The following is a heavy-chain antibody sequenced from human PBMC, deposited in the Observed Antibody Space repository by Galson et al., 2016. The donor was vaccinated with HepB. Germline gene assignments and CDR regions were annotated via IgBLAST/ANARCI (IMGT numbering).Heavy chain of an antibody. CDR3: ASPVGVAAGAEYH. CDR2: TSGSGTVT. J-gene: IGHJ4*02. Sequence: SLRLSCAASGLTFSNYAVSWVRQTPGKRLEWIAATSGSGTVTYYADSVQGRFAISRDNSKSTLYLQMNSLRAEDPSVYYCASPVGVAAGAEYHWGQGTLVTVSP. CDR1: GLTFSNYA. V-gene: IGHV3-23*01. D-gene: IGHD2-15*01.